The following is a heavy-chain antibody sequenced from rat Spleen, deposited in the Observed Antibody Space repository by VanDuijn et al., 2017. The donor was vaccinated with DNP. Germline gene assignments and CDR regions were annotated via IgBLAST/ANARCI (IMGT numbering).Heavy chain of an antibody. CDR2: ISSGGST. D-gene: IGHD1-6*01. V-gene: IGHV2S12*01. Sequence: QVQLKESGPGLVQPSQTLSLTCTVSGFSLTSYGVSWVRQPPGKGLEWIAAISSGGSTYYNPALKSRLSISRDTSKSQVFLKMNSLQTEDTAIYFCTRVLYNGYQRHYWSFDFWGPGTMVTVSS. J-gene: IGHJ1*01. CDR3: TRVLYNGYQRHYWSFDF. CDR1: GFSLTSYG.